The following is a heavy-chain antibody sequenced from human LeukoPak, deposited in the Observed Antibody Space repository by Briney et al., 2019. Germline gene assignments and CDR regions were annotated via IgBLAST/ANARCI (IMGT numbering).Heavy chain of an antibody. CDR3: ARQTGSGLFILP. V-gene: IGHV4-39*01. J-gene: IGHJ4*02. CDR1: GVSISGCYYY. Sequence: SETLSLTCAVSGVSISGCYYYWGWIRQPPGKGLEWIGNIDYSGSTYYNASLQSRVTISIDTSKNQFSLRLNSVTAADTAMYYCARQTGSGLFILPGGQGTLVTVSS. CDR2: IDYSGST. D-gene: IGHD3/OR15-3a*01.